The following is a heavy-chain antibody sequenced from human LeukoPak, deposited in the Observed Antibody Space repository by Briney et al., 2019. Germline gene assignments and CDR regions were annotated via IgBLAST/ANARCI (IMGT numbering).Heavy chain of an antibody. CDR1: GFTFKTYH. CDR2: ITSGGSVI. J-gene: IGHJ4*02. Sequence: GRSLRLSCVASGFTFKTYHMNWVRQAPGKGLEWLSGITSGGSVIYYADSVKGRFTISRDDAMNSVFLQMSGLTVDHTAGYYCARKRLSDLGDDTSFGGTPFDSWGQGTLVIVSS. V-gene: IGHV3-48*03. D-gene: IGHD3-16*01. CDR3: ARKRLSDLGDDTSFGGTPFDS.